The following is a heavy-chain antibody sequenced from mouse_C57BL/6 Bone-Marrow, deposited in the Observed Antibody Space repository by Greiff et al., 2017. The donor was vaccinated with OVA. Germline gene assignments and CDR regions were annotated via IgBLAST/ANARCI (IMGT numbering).Heavy chain of an antibody. Sequence: DVMLVESGGGLVQPGGSLKLSCAASGFTFSDYYMYWVRQTPEKRLEWVAYISNGGGSTYYPDTVKGRFTISRDNAKNTLYLQMSRLKSEDTAMYYCARQGGRYYAMDYWGQGTSVTVSS. CDR1: GFTFSDYY. CDR3: ARQGGRYYAMDY. CDR2: ISNGGGST. J-gene: IGHJ4*01. V-gene: IGHV5-12*01.